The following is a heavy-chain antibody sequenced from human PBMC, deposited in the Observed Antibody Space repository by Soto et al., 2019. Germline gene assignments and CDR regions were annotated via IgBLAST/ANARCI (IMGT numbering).Heavy chain of an antibody. V-gene: IGHV3-21*01. D-gene: IGHD5-12*01. CDR1: GFTFSSYS. CDR2: ISSSSSYI. J-gene: IGHJ4*02. CDR3: ARDIVATIPIFDY. Sequence: PGGSLRLSCAASGFTFSSYSMNWVRQAPGKGLEWVSSISSSSSYIYYADSVKGRFTIPRDNAKNSLYLQMNSLRAEDTAVYYCARDIVATIPIFDYWGQGTLVTVSS.